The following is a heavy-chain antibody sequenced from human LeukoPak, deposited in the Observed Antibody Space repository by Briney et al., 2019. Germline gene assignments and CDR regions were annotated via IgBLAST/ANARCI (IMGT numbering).Heavy chain of an antibody. V-gene: IGHV1-18*01. CDR1: GYTFTSYG. J-gene: IGHJ5*02. Sequence: ASEKVSCKASGYTFTSYGISWVRQAPGQGLEWMGWISAYNGNTNSAQKLHRRVTMTTDTATSIAYMELRSLRSDDTGVYYCATLRGGYSSGYYQPDNWFDHWGQGTLVTVSS. CDR3: ATLRGGYSSGYYQPDNWFDH. CDR2: ISAYNGNT. D-gene: IGHD3-22*01.